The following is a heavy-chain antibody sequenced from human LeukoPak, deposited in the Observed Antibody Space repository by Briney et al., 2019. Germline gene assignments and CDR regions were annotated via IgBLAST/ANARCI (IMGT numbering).Heavy chain of an antibody. CDR3: ARDRTYCSSTSCYGAFDI. J-gene: IGHJ3*02. CDR2: IIPIFGTA. D-gene: IGHD2-2*01. Sequence: ASVKVSCKASGGTFSSYAISWVRQAPGQGLEWMGGIIPIFGTANYAQKFQGRVTITADESTSTAYMELSGLRSEDTAVYYCARDRTYCSSTSCYGAFDIWGQGTMVTVSS. CDR1: GGTFSSYA. V-gene: IGHV1-69*01.